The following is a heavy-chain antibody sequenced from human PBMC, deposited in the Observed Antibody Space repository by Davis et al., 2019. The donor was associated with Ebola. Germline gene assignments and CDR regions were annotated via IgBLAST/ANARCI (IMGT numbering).Heavy chain of an antibody. J-gene: IGHJ2*01. CDR1: GFIVSDKY. V-gene: IGHV3-53*01. Sequence: PGGSLRLSCAASGFIVSDKYMSWVRQAPGKGLEWDSVIYRDGRTYYADSVKGRFTISRDNSKNTVYLQTNSLRAEDTAVYYCARHVYGDFWYFDLWGRGTRVTVSS. D-gene: IGHD4-17*01. CDR3: ARHVYGDFWYFDL. CDR2: IYRDGRT.